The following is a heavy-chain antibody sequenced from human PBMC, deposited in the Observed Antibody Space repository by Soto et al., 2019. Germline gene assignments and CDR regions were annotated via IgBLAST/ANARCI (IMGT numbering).Heavy chain of an antibody. CDR3: GRGRSGEIGIFH. D-gene: IGHD3-3*02. V-gene: IGHV1-2*02. CDR1: GYTFTGHY. J-gene: IGHJ4*02. Sequence: QVQLVQSGAEVKESGASVKVSCKASGYTFTGHYIHWVRQAPGQGFEWVGEIGPKNGDSRFAQKFQGRVSMTQDSSITTLYMELSNLSPDDTAVYYCGRGRSGEIGIFHWGQGTLVTVHS. CDR2: IGPKNGDS.